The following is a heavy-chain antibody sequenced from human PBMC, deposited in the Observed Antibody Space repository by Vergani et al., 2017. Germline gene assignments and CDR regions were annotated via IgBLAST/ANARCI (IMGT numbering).Heavy chain of an antibody. D-gene: IGHD5-18*01. CDR2: ISSSSSYI. V-gene: IGHV3-21*01. CDR1: GFTFSSYS. CDR3: ARGGYSYGYGFDY. J-gene: IGHJ4*02. Sequence: EVQLVESGGGLVKPGGSLRPSCAASGFTFSSYSMNWVRQAPGKGLEWVSSISSSSSYIYYADSVKGRFTISRDNAKNSLYLLMNSLRAEDTAVYYCARGGYSYGYGFDYWGQGTLVTVSS.